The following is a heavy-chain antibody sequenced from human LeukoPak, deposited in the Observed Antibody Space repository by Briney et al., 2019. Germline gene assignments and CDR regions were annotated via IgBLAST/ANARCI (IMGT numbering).Heavy chain of an antibody. CDR3: ARDDGSGSYSFDY. CDR1: GFTFSSYS. CDR2: ISSSSSYI. J-gene: IGHJ4*02. V-gene: IGHV3-21*01. Sequence: GGSLRLSCAASGFTFSSYSMNWVRQAPGQGLEWVSSISSSSSYIYYADSVKGRFTISRDNAKNSLYLQMSSRSVEETAVYYCARDDGSGSYSFDYWDRGTLVTVSS. D-gene: IGHD3-10*01.